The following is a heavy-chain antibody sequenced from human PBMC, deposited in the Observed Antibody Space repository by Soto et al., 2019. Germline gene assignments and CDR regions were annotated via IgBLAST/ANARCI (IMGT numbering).Heavy chain of an antibody. V-gene: IGHV3-15*07. D-gene: IGHD3-16*02. J-gene: IGHJ6*02. CDR1: GFTFSNAW. CDR3: TTDPSRGELPYRDYYYYYGMDV. CDR2: IKSKTDGGTT. Sequence: GSLRLSCAASGFTFSNAWMNWVRQAPGKGLEWVGRIKSKTDGGTTDYAAPVKGRFTISRDDSKNTLYLQMNSLKTEDTAVYYCTTDPSRGELPYRDYYYYYGMDVWGQGTTVTVSS.